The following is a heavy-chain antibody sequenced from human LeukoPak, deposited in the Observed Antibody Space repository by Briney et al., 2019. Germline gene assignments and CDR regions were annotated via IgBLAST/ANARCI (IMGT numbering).Heavy chain of an antibody. D-gene: IGHD6-19*01. CDR2: INPNSGGT. CDR3: ARGSSITVAGAADGFDP. J-gene: IGHJ5*02. V-gene: IGHV1-2*02. CDR1: GYTFTGYY. Sequence: ASVKVSCKASGYTFTGYYMHWVRQAPGQGLEWMGWINPNSGGTNYAQKFQGRVTMTRDTSISTAYMELSRLRSDDTAVYYCARGSSITVAGAADGFDPWGQGTLVTVSS.